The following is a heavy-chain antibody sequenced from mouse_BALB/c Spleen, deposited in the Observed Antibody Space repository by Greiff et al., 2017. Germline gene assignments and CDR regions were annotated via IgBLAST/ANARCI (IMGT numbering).Heavy chain of an antibody. CDR3: ARNGGLPYYFDY. CDR2: IWSGGST. V-gene: IGHV2-4-1*01. CDR1: GFSLTSYG. J-gene: IGHJ2*01. Sequence: VKVVESGPGLVAPSQSLSITCTVSGFSLTSYGVHWVRQSPGKGLEWLGVIWSGGSTDYNAAFISRLSISKDNSKSQVFFKMNSLQADDTAIYYCARNGGLPYYFDYWGQGTTLTVSS. D-gene: IGHD2-4*01.